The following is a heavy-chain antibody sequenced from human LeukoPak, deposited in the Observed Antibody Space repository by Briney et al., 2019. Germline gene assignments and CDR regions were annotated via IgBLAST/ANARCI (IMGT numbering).Heavy chain of an antibody. CDR1: GYTFTGYY. CDR3: AREVAAPYYYYGMDV. V-gene: IGHV1-2*02. J-gene: IGHJ6*02. CDR2: INPNSGGT. D-gene: IGHD6-25*01. Sequence: GASVKVSCKASGYTFTGYYMHWVRRAPGQGLEWMGWINPNSGGTNYAQKFQGRVTMTRDTSISTAYMELSRLRSDDTAVYYCAREVAAPYYYYGMDVWGQGTTVTVSS.